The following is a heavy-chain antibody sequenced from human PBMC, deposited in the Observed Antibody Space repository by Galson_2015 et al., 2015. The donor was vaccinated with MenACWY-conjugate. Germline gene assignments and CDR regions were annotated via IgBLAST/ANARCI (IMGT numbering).Heavy chain of an antibody. CDR1: GYTLTELS. V-gene: IGHV1-24*01. J-gene: IGHJ4*02. CDR3: ATTPPPAYCGGDCNDGFDY. Sequence: SVKVSCKVSGYTLTELSMHWVRQAPGKGLEWMGGFDPEDGETIYAQKFQGRVTMTEDTSTDTAYMELSSPRSEDTAVYYCATTPPPAYCGGDCNDGFDYWGQGTLVTVSS. D-gene: IGHD2-21*02. CDR2: FDPEDGET.